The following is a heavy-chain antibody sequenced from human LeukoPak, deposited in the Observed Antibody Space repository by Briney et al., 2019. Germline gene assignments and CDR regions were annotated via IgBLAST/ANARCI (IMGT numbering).Heavy chain of an antibody. CDR2: IYYSGST. V-gene: IGHV4-59*01. D-gene: IGHD3-10*01. Sequence: SVTMSLPCTVSVGSISSYYWSWIRQPPGKGLEWIGYIYYSGSTNYNPSLKSRVTISVDTSKNQFSLKLSSVTAADTAVYYCARDGGSGAYYYYMDVWGKGTTVTISS. J-gene: IGHJ6*03. CDR1: VGSISSYY. CDR3: ARDGGSGAYYYYMDV.